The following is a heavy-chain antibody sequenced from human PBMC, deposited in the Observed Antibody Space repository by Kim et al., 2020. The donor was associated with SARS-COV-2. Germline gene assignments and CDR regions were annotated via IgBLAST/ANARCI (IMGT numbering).Heavy chain of an antibody. CDR2: ISYDGSNK. V-gene: IGHV3-33*05. Sequence: GGSLRLSCAASGFTFSSYGMHWVRQAPGKGLEWVAVISYDGSNKYYADSVKGRFTISRDNSKNTLYLQMNSLRAEDTAVYYCARDHVRPYYALRSYAFDIWGQGTMVTVSS. J-gene: IGHJ3*02. CDR3: ARDHVRPYYALRSYAFDI. D-gene: IGHD2-2*01. CDR1: GFTFSSYG.